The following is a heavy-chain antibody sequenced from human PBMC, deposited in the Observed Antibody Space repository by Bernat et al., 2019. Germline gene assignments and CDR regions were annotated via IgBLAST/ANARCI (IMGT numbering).Heavy chain of an antibody. J-gene: IGHJ3*02. CDR1: GYSFTSYL. CDR3: ARNEGYGNDAFDI. Sequence: EVQLVQSGAEVKKPGESLRISCKGSGYSFTSYLISWVRQMPGKGLEWMGRIGPSDSDTNYSPSFHAHVTTSADKSMSTDYLQWSSLKAADTAMYYCARNEGYGNDAFDIWGQGTMVTVSS. CDR2: IGPSDSDT. V-gene: IGHV5-10-1*03. D-gene: IGHD4-11*01.